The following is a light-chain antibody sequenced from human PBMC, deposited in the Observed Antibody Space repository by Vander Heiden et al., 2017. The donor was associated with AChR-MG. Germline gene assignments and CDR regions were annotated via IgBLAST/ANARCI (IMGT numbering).Light chain of an antibody. CDR1: SSHIGNNY. CDR2: NNN. Sequence: QSVLTQPPSVSAAPGQKVTISCSGSSSHIGNNYVSWYQQLPGTAPKHLIYNNNKRPSRIPDRFTGSKSGTSATLGITGLQTGDEADYYCGTWDSSLSAWVFGGGTKLTVL. CDR3: GTWDSSLSAWV. V-gene: IGLV1-51*01. J-gene: IGLJ3*02.